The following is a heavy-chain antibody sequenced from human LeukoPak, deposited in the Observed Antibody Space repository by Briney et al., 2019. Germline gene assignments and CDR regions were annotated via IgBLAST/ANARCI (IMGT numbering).Heavy chain of an antibody. CDR2: ISDDGDT. Sequence: GGSLRLSCAASGFTFSSYEMNWVRQAPGKGLEWVSAISDDGDTKYTDSVKGRFTISRDNSKNTLYLQMNSLRAEDTAIYYCTKDWSADYWGQGTLVTVSS. CDR3: TKDWSADY. CDR1: GFTFSSYE. J-gene: IGHJ4*02. V-gene: IGHV3-23*01.